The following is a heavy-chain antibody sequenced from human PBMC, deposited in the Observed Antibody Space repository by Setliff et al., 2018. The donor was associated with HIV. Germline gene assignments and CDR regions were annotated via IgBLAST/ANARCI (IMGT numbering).Heavy chain of an antibody. V-gene: IGHV1-69*04. CDR3: VRGMDYYDTSGYYQYYFDY. D-gene: IGHD3-22*01. CDR1: GYTFTSYG. CDR2: IIPILGVA. Sequence: SVKVSCKASGYTFTSYGISWVRQAPGQGLEWMGRIIPILGVANYAQRFQGKVTITADKSTSTAYMELTSLRFDDTAMYYCVRGMDYYDTSGYYQYYFDYWGQGTLVTVSS. J-gene: IGHJ4*02.